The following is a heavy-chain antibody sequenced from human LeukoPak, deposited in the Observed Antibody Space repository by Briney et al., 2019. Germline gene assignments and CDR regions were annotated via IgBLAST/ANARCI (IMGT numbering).Heavy chain of an antibody. CDR3: AGYYDSSGYYSDAFDI. D-gene: IGHD3-22*01. Sequence: ASVKVSCKASGYTFTSYGISWVRQASGQGLEWMGWISAYNGNTNYAQKLQGRVTMTTDTSTSTAYMELRSLRSDDTAVYYCAGYYDSSGYYSDAFDIWGQGTMVTVSS. J-gene: IGHJ3*02. CDR2: ISAYNGNT. V-gene: IGHV1-18*01. CDR1: GYTFTSYG.